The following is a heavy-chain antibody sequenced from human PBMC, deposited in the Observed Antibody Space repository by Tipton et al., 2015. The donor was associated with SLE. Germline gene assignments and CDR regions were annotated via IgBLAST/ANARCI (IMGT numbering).Heavy chain of an antibody. V-gene: IGHV4-59*08. CDR1: GASIRSQY. CDR2: IYHSGYSST. D-gene: IGHD2-8*02. J-gene: IGHJ5*02. Sequence: TLSLTCSVSGASIRSQYWGWIRQPPGKGLEWIGYIYHSGYSSTNYNPSLKSRVTLSVDTSKNQCFLKLNSVTAADTAVYYCARRGVVSRSDPWGQGTLVTVSS. CDR3: ARRGVVSRSDP.